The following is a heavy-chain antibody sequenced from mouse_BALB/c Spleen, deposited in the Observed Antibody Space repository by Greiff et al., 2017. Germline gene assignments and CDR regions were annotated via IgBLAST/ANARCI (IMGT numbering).Heavy chain of an antibody. CDR1: GFTFSSYW. CDR2: IRLKSDNYAT. CDR3: TEGMDY. Sequence: DVMLVESGGGLVQPGGSMKLSCVASGFTFSSYWMSWVRQSPEKGLEWVAEIRLKSDNYATHYAESVKGKFTISRDDSKSRLYLQMNSLRAEDTGIYYCTEGMDYWGQGTSVTVSS. V-gene: IGHV6-6*02. J-gene: IGHJ4*01.